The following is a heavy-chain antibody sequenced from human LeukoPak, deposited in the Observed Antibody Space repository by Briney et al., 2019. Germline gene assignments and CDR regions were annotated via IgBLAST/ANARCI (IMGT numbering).Heavy chain of an antibody. Sequence: PGRSLRLSCAASGFTFSSYWMSWVRQAPGKGLEWVANIKQDGSEKYYVDSVKGRFTISRDNAKNSLYLQMNSLRAEDTAVYYCARDRGVTASCFDYWGQGTLVTVSS. CDR1: GFTFSSYW. D-gene: IGHD2-21*02. CDR2: IKQDGSEK. V-gene: IGHV3-7*03. CDR3: ARDRGVTASCFDY. J-gene: IGHJ4*02.